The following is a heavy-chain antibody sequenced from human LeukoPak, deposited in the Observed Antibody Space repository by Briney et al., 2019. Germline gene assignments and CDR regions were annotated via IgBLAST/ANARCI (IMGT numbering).Heavy chain of an antibody. V-gene: IGHV5-51*01. Sequence: GESLKISCKGSGYSFTSYWIGWVRQMPGKGLEWMGIIYPGDPDTRYSPSFQGQVTISADKSISTAYLQWSSLKASDTAMYYCARAHGSGSYSSYYYGMDVWGQGTTVTVSS. CDR2: IYPGDPDT. D-gene: IGHD3-10*01. J-gene: IGHJ6*02. CDR3: ARAHGSGSYSSYYYGMDV. CDR1: GYSFTSYW.